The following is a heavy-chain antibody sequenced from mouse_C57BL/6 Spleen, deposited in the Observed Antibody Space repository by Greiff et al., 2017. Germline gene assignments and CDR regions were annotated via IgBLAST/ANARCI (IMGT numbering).Heavy chain of an antibody. CDR2: INPYNGGT. Sequence: EVQLQQSGPVLVKPGASVKMSCKASGYTFTDYYMNWVKQSHGKSLEWIGVINPYNGGTSYNQKFKGKATLTVDKSSSTAYMELNSLTSEDSAVYYCARAPDSSGYPAWFAYWGQGTLVTVSA. J-gene: IGHJ3*01. CDR3: ARAPDSSGYPAWFAY. D-gene: IGHD3-2*02. V-gene: IGHV1-19*01. CDR1: GYTFTDYY.